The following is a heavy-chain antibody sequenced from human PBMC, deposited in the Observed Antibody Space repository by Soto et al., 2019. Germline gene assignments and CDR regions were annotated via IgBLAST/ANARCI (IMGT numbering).Heavy chain of an antibody. Sequence: EVQLLESGGGLVQPGGSLRLSCAASGFTFSTYSMTWVRQAPGKGLEWVSTIRDSGHTTHYAASVRGRFAISTDNSTNTLFLQMNSLRAEDTAVYYCARVRAQILSSGWYGGDDIWGQGPMVTVSS. CDR1: GFTFSTYS. V-gene: IGHV3-23*01. J-gene: IGHJ3*02. CDR2: IRDSGHTT. CDR3: ARVRAQILSSGWYGGDDI. D-gene: IGHD6-19*01.